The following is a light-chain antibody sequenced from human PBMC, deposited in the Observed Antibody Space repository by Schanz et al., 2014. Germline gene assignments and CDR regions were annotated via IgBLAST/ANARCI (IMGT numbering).Light chain of an antibody. CDR1: SSDVGGYNY. J-gene: IGLJ3*02. CDR2: DVS. V-gene: IGLV2-11*01. Sequence: QSALTQPPSASGSPGQSVTISCTGTSSDVGGYNYVSWYQHHPGKAPKLMIYDVSNRPSGVSNRFSGSNSGNTASLTISGLQAEDEADYYCCSYAGSYTLVFGGGTKLTVL. CDR3: CSYAGSYTLV.